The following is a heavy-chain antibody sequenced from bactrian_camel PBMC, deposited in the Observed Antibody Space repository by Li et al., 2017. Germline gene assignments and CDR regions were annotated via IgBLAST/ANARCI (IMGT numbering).Heavy chain of an antibody. Sequence: HVQLVESGGGLVQPGGSLRLSCVVSGFSVSTQDMAWVRQAPGKGLEWVSSIVSNGGSTVYADSVKCRFTISRDNAKNAVYLQMNSLKSEDTALYYCATDAGWLTSSYNYWGQGTQVTVS. CDR2: IVSNGGST. D-gene: IGHD6*01. CDR1: GFSVSTQD. V-gene: IGHV3-2*01. J-gene: IGHJ4*01. CDR3: ATDAGWLTSSYNY.